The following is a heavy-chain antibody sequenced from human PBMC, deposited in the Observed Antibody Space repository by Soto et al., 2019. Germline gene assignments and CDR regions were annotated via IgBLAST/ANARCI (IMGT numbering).Heavy chain of an antibody. CDR2: ILPVFGTT. CDR1: GGTFSNYA. CDR3: ARDDYDGRGYYSWYFAL. Sequence: QVQLVQSGAEVKKPGSSVKVSCRASGGTFSNYAISWVRQAPGQGLEWMGNILPVFGTTNFARKFLGRVTITADKSMGTAYMELSSLRSEDTAVYYCARDDYDGRGYYSWYFALWGRGTLVTVSS. J-gene: IGHJ2*01. V-gene: IGHV1-69*06. D-gene: IGHD3-22*01.